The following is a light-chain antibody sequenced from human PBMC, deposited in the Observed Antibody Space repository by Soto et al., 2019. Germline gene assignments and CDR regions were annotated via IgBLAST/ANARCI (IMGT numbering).Light chain of an antibody. J-gene: IGLJ3*02. CDR2: DVS. V-gene: IGLV3-21*02. Sequence: SYELTQPPSVSVAPGQTARITCGGNNIGSKSVYWYQRRPGQAPVLVVYDVSDRPSGIPERFSCSNSGNTATLTIARVEAGDEADYCCQVWDGSSNHPVFGGGTKVTVL. CDR3: QVWDGSSNHPV. CDR1: NIGSKS.